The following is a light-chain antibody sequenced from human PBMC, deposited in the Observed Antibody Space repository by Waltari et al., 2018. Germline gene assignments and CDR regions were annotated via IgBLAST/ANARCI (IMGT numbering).Light chain of an antibody. CDR2: DVS. CDR3: SSYTSSFIYV. J-gene: IGLJ1*01. Sequence: QSALTQPASVSGSPRQSITLSCPGPSTAVGGSNHYSWYHQHPGKAPKLMIYDVSNRPSGVSNRFSGSKSGNTASLTISGLQAEDEADYYCSSYTSSFIYVFGTGTKVTVL. CDR1: STAVGGSNH. V-gene: IGLV2-14*03.